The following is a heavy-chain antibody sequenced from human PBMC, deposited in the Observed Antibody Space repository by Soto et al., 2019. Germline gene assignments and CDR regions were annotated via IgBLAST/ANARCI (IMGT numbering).Heavy chain of an antibody. V-gene: IGHV4-31*03. CDR2: IYYSGST. CDR1: GGSISSGGYY. CDR3: ARSPEATVTAFDY. D-gene: IGHD4-17*01. Sequence: QVQLQESGPGLVKPSQTLSLTCTVSGGSISSGGYYWGWIRQHPGKGLEWIGYIYYSGSTYYNPSCKSRVTIAVATSKNQFSLKLSSVTAADTAVYYCARSPEATVTAFDYWGQGTLVTVSS. J-gene: IGHJ4*02.